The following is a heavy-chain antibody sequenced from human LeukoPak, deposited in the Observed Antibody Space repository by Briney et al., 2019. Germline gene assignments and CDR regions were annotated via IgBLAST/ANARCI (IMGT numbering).Heavy chain of an antibody. J-gene: IGHJ3*02. Sequence: GASVKVSCKASGYTFTSYYMHWVRQAPGQGLEWMGIINPSGGSTSYAQKFQGRVTMTRDTSISTAYMELSRLRSDDTAVYYCARDDLGYCSSTSCYKSHDAFDIWGQGTMVTVSS. CDR1: GYTFTSYY. CDR3: ARDDLGYCSSTSCYKSHDAFDI. CDR2: INPSGGST. V-gene: IGHV1-46*01. D-gene: IGHD2-2*02.